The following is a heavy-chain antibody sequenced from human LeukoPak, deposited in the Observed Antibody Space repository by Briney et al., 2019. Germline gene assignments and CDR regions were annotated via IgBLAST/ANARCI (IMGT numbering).Heavy chain of an antibody. CDR2: IPSSGGTT. CDR1: GFTFSSYA. CDR3: ARVKFQEKYFDY. V-gene: IGHV3-21*01. J-gene: IGHJ4*02. Sequence: PGGSLRLSCVASGFTFSSYAMSWVRQAPGKGLEWVSGIPSSGGTTYYADSVKGRFTISRDNAKNSLYLQVNSLRAEDTAVYYCARVKFQEKYFDYWGQGTLVTVSS.